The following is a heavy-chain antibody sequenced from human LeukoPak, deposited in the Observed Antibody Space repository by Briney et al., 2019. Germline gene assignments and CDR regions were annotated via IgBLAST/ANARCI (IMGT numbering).Heavy chain of an antibody. V-gene: IGHV1-69*05. CDR2: IIPIFGTA. Sequence: ASVKISCKASGGTFSSYAISWVRQAPGQGLEWMGRIIPIFGTANYAQKSQGTVTITTDESTSTAYMELSSLRSEDTAVYYCARVGRPYYYDSSGYYAYFDYWGQGTLVTVSS. CDR3: ARVGRPYYYDSSGYYAYFDY. J-gene: IGHJ4*02. CDR1: GGTFSSYA. D-gene: IGHD3-22*01.